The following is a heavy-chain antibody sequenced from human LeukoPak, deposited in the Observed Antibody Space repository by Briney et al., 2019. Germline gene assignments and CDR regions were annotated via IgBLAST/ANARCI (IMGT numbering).Heavy chain of an antibody. CDR2: VDPSDGTT. Sequence: GASVKVSCKTSGYRFTGYNMHWVRQAPGQGLEWMGTVDPSDGTTNYAQRFPGRVTMTRDMSTSTVFMEVRSLTSEDTAVYYCARQRAFDIWGQGTMVTVSS. J-gene: IGHJ3*02. V-gene: IGHV1-46*01. CDR3: ARQRAFDI. CDR1: GYRFTGYN.